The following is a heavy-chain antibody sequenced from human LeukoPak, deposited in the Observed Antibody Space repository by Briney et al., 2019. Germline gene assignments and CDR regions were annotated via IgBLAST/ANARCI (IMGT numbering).Heavy chain of an antibody. CDR3: ARGLGNYDY. Sequence: PSETLSLTCTISGDSIRSYYWTWVRLPPGKGLEWIGNVYHSGVTNYNPSLKSRVTISVDTSKYQFSLNLSSVTAADTAVYYCARGLGNYDYWGQGTLVTVSS. J-gene: IGHJ4*02. V-gene: IGHV4-59*01. CDR1: GDSIRSYY. CDR2: VYHSGVT. D-gene: IGHD3-10*01.